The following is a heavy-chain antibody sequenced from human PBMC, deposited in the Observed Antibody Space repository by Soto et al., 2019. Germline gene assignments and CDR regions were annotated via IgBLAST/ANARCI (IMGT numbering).Heavy chain of an antibody. CDR3: ARGPVSYYYGMDV. J-gene: IGHJ6*02. V-gene: IGHV6-1*01. Sequence: PSQTLSLTCAISGDSVSSNSAAWNWIGQSPSRGLEWLGRTYYRSKWYNDYAVSVKSRITINPDTSKNQFSLQLNSVTPEDTAVYYCARGPVSYYYGMDVWGQGTTVTVSS. CDR2: TYYRSKWYN. CDR1: GDSVSSNSAA. D-gene: IGHD3-16*01.